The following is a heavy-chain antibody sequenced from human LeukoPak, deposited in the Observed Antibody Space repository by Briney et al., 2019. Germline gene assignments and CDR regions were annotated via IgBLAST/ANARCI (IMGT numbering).Heavy chain of an antibody. J-gene: IGHJ4*02. CDR2: IYHSGST. CDR1: GGSISSSNW. V-gene: IGHV4-4*02. D-gene: IGHD4-17*01. CDR3: ARVKRYGDYGNSSDDY. Sequence: SETLSLTCAVSGGSISSSNWWSWVRQPPGKGLEWIGEIYHSGSTNYNPSLKSRVTISVDKSKNQFSLKLSSVTAADTAVYYCARVKRYGDYGNSSDDYWGQGTLVTVSS.